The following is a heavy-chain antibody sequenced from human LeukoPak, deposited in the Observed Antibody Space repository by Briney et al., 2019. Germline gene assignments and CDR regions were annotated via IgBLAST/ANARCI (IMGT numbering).Heavy chain of an antibody. CDR2: LNPNSGDT. J-gene: IGHJ4*02. Sequence: VASVKVSCKASGGTFSSYAISWVRQAPGQGLEWMGWLNPNSGDTNCAQKFQGRVTMTRDTSISTAYMELSRLRSDDTAIYYCARVVATTYYFDYWGQGTLVTVSS. D-gene: IGHD1-26*01. V-gene: IGHV1-2*02. CDR3: ARVVATTYYFDY. CDR1: GGTFSSYA.